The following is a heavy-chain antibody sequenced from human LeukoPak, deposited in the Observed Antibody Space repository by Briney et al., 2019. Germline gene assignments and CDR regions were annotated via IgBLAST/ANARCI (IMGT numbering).Heavy chain of an antibody. J-gene: IGHJ4*02. D-gene: IGHD6-19*01. CDR2: IFPADSDT. Sequence: GESLKISCRASGYSFTTYWIGWVRQMPGKGLEWMGVIFPADSDTRYSPSFQGQVTISADRSISTAYLQWSSLKASDTGMYSCASVYSSTSWDYWGQGTLVTVSS. CDR3: ASVYSSTSWDY. CDR1: GYSFTTYW. V-gene: IGHV5-51*01.